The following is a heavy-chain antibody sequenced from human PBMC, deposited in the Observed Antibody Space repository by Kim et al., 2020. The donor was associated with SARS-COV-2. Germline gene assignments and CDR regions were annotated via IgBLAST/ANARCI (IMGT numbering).Heavy chain of an antibody. CDR3: ARMPYYGSAPV. D-gene: IGHD3-10*01. Sequence: SETLSLTCTVSGGSISSSSYYWGWIRQPPGKGLEWIGSIYYSGSTYYNPSLKSRVTISVDTSKNQFSLKLSSVTAADTAVYYCARMPYYGSAPVWGQGTTVTVSS. CDR1: GGSISSSSYY. J-gene: IGHJ6*02. CDR2: IYYSGST. V-gene: IGHV4-39*01.